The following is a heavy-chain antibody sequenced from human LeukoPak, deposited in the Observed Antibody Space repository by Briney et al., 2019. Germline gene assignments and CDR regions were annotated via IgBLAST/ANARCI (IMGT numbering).Heavy chain of an antibody. V-gene: IGHV3-21*04. CDR3: AKDPRRYSYGYYMDV. Sequence: PGGSLRLSCAASGFTFSSYSMNWVRQAPGKGLEWVSSISSSSSYIYYADSVKRRFTISRDNAKNSLYLQMNSLRAEDTAVYYCAKDPRRYSYGYYMDVWGKGTTVTISS. J-gene: IGHJ6*03. CDR2: ISSSSSYI. D-gene: IGHD5-18*01. CDR1: GFTFSSYS.